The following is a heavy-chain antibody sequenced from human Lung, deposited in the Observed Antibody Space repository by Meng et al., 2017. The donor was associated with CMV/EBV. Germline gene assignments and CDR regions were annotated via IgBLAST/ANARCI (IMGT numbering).Heavy chain of an antibody. CDR2: ISAYSGNT. J-gene: IGHJ4*02. D-gene: IGHD3-3*01. V-gene: IGHV1-18*01. Sequence: ASXXVSXKASGYIFTNYGISWVRQAPGQGLEWMGWISAYSGNTNFAQNLQGRVTMTTDTSTSTAYMELRSLRSDDTAVYYCARNTIFGVDIIPWFDYWGQGXLVTVSS. CDR1: GYIFTNYG. CDR3: ARNTIFGVDIIPWFDY.